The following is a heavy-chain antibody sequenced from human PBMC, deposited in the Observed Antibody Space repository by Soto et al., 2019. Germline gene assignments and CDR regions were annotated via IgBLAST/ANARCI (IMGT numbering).Heavy chain of an antibody. D-gene: IGHD2-2*01. CDR3: ARQSYQRVYYYYYGMDV. V-gene: IGHV4-59*01. Sequence: SETLSLTCTVSGGSISSYYWSWIRQPPGKGLEWIGYIYYSGSTNYNPSLKSRVTISVDTSKNQFSLKLSSVTAADTAVYYCARQSYQRVYYYYYGMDVWGQGTTVTVSS. J-gene: IGHJ6*02. CDR1: GGSISSYY. CDR2: IYYSGST.